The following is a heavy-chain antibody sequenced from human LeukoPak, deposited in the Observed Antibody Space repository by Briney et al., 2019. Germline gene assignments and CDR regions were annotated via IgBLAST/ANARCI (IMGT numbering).Heavy chain of an antibody. CDR1: GFTFSGYG. CDR2: IRSDGSVK. J-gene: IGHJ4*02. V-gene: IGHV3-30*02. CDR3: AKDEAAAGVDFDY. Sequence: GGSLRLSCAASGFTFSGYGIHWVRQAPGKGLEWVSFIRSDGSVKYYADSVRGRFTISRDNSKNTLYLQMNSLRAEDTAVYYCAKDEAAAGVDFDYWGQGTLVTVYS. D-gene: IGHD6-13*01.